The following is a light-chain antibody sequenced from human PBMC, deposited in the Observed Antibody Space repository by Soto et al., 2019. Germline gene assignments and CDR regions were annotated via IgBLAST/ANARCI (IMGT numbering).Light chain of an antibody. CDR2: GAS. J-gene: IGKJ3*01. V-gene: IGKV3-15*01. CDR1: RSVSSN. Sequence: EIVMTQSPATLSVSPGERATLSCRASRSVSSNLAWYQQKPGQAPRLLIYGASTRATGIPARFSGSGSGTEFTLTISSLQSEDFAVYYCQQYNNWPPVTFGPGTKVDIK. CDR3: QQYNNWPPVT.